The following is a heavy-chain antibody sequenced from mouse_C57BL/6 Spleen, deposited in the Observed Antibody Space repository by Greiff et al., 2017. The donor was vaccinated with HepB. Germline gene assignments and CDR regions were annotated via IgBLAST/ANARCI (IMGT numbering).Heavy chain of an antibody. CDR2: IRLKSDNYAT. J-gene: IGHJ2*01. V-gene: IGHV6-3*01. CDR1: GFTFSNYW. Sequence: EVQLVESGGGLVQPGGSMKLSCVASGFTFSNYWMNWVRQSPEKGLEWVAQIRLKSDNYATHYAESVKGRFTISRDDSKSSVYLQMNNLRAEDTGIYYCTALGRRYYFDYWGQGTTLTVSS. D-gene: IGHD4-1*01. CDR3: TALGRRYYFDY.